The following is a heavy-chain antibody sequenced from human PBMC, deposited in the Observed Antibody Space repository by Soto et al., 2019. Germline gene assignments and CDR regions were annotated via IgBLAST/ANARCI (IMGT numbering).Heavy chain of an antibody. CDR3: ARLSRPNYYDTSGFFKDNWFDP. V-gene: IGHV1-69*01. J-gene: IGHJ5*02. CDR2: SIPIVETP. CDR1: GGTFNSYD. Sequence: QVQLVQSGAEVKKPGSSMKVSCKASGGTFNSYDINWVRQAPGQGLEWMGGSIPIVETPKSAQKFQGRVTITADESTNTVYMELSSLRSEDTAMYYCARLSRPNYYDTSGFFKDNWFDPWGQGTLVTGSS. D-gene: IGHD3-22*01.